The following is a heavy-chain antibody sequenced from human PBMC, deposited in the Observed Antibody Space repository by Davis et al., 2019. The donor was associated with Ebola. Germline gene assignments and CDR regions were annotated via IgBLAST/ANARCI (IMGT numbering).Heavy chain of an antibody. CDR1: GFTFNKYW. V-gene: IGHV3-74*01. CDR3: ARSSYQPDY. J-gene: IGHJ4*02. D-gene: IGHD2-2*01. CDR2: IKGDGSST. Sequence: PGGSLRLSCAASGFTFNKYWMHWVRQVPGKGLVWVSRIKGDGSSTSYADSVKGRLTISRDNARNTVYLQINSLRAEDTAVYYCARSSYQPDYWGQGTLVTVSS.